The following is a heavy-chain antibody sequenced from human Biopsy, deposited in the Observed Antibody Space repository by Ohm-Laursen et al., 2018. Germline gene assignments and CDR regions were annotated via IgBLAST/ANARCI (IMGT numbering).Heavy chain of an antibody. CDR3: AKNYDPLYYDTSGLFDY. CDR2: INPRSGNT. CDR1: GYTFTEYY. V-gene: IGHV1-46*01. D-gene: IGHD3-22*01. J-gene: IGHJ4*02. Sequence: ASVKVSCKASGYTFTEYYINWVRQAPGQGLEWMGIINPRSGNTGYSQKFQVRVTMTTDTSTSTVYMELSSLSSEDTAVCYCAKNYDPLYYDTSGLFDYWGQGTLVTVSS.